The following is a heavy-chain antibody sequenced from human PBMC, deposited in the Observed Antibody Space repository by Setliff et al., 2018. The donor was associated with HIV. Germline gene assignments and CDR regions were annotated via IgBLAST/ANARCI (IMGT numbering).Heavy chain of an antibody. CDR3: ARRRYDFWSGYYPYYMDV. D-gene: IGHD3-3*01. V-gene: IGHV3-7*01. CDR2: IKQDGSEK. J-gene: IGHJ6*03. CDR1: GFTFSSHW. Sequence: GGSLRLSCAASGFTFSSHWMSWIRQAPGKGLEWVASIKQDGSEKYFVDSVKGRFTISRDNAKDSLYLQMNSLRAEDTAVYYCARRRYDFWSGYYPYYMDVWGKGTTVTISS.